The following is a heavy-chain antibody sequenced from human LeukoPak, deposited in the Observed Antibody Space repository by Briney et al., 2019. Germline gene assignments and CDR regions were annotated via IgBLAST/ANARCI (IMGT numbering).Heavy chain of an antibody. CDR2: INAGNGNT. J-gene: IGHJ5*02. CDR3: ARAERASSSWYNNWFDP. Sequence: ASLKVSCKASGYTFTSYAMHWVRQAPGQRLEWMGWINAGNGNTKYSQEFQGRVTITRDTSASTAYMELSSLRSEDMAVYYCARAERASSSWYNNWFDPWGQGTLVTVSS. D-gene: IGHD6-13*01. CDR1: GYTFTSYA. V-gene: IGHV1-3*03.